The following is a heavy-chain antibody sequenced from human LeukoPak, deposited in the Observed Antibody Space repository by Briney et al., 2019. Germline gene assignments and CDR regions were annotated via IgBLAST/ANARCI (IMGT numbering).Heavy chain of an antibody. CDR1: GFTFSSYS. CDR3: ASRGGQLWLPTPFGY. CDR2: ISSSSSYI. D-gene: IGHD5-18*01. J-gene: IGHJ4*02. Sequence: PGGSLRLSCAASGFTFSSYSMNWVRQAPGKGLEWVSSISSSSSYIYYADSVKGRFTISRDNAKNSLYLQMNSLRAEDTAVYYCASRGGQLWLPTPFGYWGQGTLVTVSS. V-gene: IGHV3-21*01.